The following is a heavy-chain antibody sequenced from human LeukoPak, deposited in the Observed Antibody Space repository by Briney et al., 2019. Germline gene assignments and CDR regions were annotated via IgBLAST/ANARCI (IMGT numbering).Heavy chain of an antibody. J-gene: IGHJ4*02. D-gene: IGHD3-10*01. V-gene: IGHV3-13*01. CDR2: FHTDGGT. CDR1: GFTFSNYD. Sequence: PGGSLRLSCAASGFTFSNYDMHWVRQAPGTGLEWVSAFHTDGGTYYLGSVKGRFTISREDAKNSLYLQMNTLRAGDTAVYYCARGSGPGVTTIDSWGQGTLVIVSS. CDR3: ARGSGPGVTTIDS.